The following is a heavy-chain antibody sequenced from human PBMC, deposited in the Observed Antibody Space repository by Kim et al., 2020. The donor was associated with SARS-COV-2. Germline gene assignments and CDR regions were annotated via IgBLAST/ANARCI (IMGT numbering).Heavy chain of an antibody. D-gene: IGHD4-17*01. CDR2: IWYDGSNK. V-gene: IGHV3-33*06. CDR3: AKPVHDYGGNLPFDAFDI. J-gene: IGHJ3*02. Sequence: GGSLRLSCAASGFTFSSYAMHWVRQAPGKGLEWVAVIWYDGSNKYYADSVKGRFTISRDNSKNTLYLQMNSLRAEDTAVYYCAKPVHDYGGNLPFDAFDIWGQGTMVTVSS. CDR1: GFTFSSYA.